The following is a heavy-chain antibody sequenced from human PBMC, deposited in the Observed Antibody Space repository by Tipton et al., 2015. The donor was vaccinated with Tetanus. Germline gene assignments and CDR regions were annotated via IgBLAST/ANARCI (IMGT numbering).Heavy chain of an antibody. Sequence: GLVKPSQTLSLTCSVSGASISSGGYFWNWIRHRPGKGLEWIGYIYYSGSTFYNPSLKSRVTISVDTSQKQISLKVNSVTAADTAVYYCARDRGVRGGYYYYHGMEVWGQGTTVTVSS. CDR1: GASISSGGYF. J-gene: IGHJ6*02. D-gene: IGHD3-10*01. CDR2: IYYSGST. CDR3: ARDRGVRGGYYYYHGMEV. V-gene: IGHV4-31*03.